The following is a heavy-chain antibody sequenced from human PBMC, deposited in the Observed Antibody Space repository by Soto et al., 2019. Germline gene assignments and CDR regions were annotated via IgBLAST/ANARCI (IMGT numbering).Heavy chain of an antibody. V-gene: IGHV2-70*01. CDR2: IAWDDDK. D-gene: IGHD1-7*01. Sequence: GPTLVNPTQTLTLTCTFSGFSLSTNGMCVSWIRQSPGKALEWLALIAWDDDKYYSTSLKTRLTISKDPSKNQVVLTMTNMDPVDTATFYCARLTSSTGTSNYYYYGMDVWGQGTTVTVSS. CDR3: ARLTSSTGTSNYYYYGMDV. J-gene: IGHJ6*02. CDR1: GFSLSTNGMC.